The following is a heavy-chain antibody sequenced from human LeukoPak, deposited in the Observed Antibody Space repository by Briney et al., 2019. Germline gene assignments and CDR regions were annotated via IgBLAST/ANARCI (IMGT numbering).Heavy chain of an antibody. CDR3: AKDFLFPGDYFDY. Sequence: PGGSLRLSCAASGFTFSRYAMSWVRQAPGKGLGWVSAISGSGGSTYYADSVKGRFTISRDNSKNTLYLQMNSLRAEDTAVYYCAKDFLFPGDYFDYWSQGTLVTVSS. D-gene: IGHD2/OR15-2a*01. CDR2: ISGSGGST. J-gene: IGHJ4*02. V-gene: IGHV3-23*01. CDR1: GFTFSRYA.